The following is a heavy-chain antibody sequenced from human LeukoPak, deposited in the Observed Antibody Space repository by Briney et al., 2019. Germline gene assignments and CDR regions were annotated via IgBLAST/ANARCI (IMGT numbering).Heavy chain of an antibody. CDR2: IYYSGST. V-gene: IGHV4-31*03. Sequence: SETLSLTCTVSGGSISSGGYYWSWIRQRPGKGLEWIGYIYYSGSTYYNPSLKSRVTISVDTSKNQFSLKLSSVTAADTAVYYCARDLGPDMVHFWFDPWGQGTLVTVSS. CDR3: ARDLGPDMVHFWFDP. J-gene: IGHJ5*02. CDR1: GGSISSGGYY. D-gene: IGHD3-10*01.